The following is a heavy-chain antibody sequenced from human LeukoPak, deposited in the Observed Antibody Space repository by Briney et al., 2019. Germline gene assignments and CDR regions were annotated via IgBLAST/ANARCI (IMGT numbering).Heavy chain of an antibody. V-gene: IGHV4-34*01. J-gene: IGHJ4*02. D-gene: IGHD5-24*01. CDR1: GGSFSGYY. CDR3: AILVGHGYSY. Sequence: SETLSLTCAVYGGSFSGYYWSWIRQPPGKGLEWIGEINHSGSTNYNPSLKSRVTISVDTSKNQFSLKLSSVTAADTAVYYCAILVGHGYSYWGQGTLVTVSS. CDR2: INHSGST.